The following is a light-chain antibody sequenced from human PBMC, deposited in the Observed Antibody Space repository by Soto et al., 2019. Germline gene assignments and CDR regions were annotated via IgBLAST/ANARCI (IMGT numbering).Light chain of an antibody. Sequence: QLVLTQSPSASASLGDSVKLTCTLSSGHSSYAIAWHQQQPGKGPRYLMKVNSDGSHNKGDGIPDRFSGSSSGAERSLTISSLQSEDEADYYCQTWGTGIQVFGGGTKLTVL. CDR2: VNSDGSH. CDR3: QTWGTGIQV. V-gene: IGLV4-69*01. J-gene: IGLJ2*01. CDR1: SGHSSYA.